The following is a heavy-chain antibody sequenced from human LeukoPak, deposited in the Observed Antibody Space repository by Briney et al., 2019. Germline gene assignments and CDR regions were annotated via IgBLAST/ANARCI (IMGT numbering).Heavy chain of an antibody. CDR2: ISGSGGST. D-gene: IGHD2-8*02. CDR3: AKSSTGSRPVYYYMDV. J-gene: IGHJ6*03. CDR1: GFTFSSYA. Sequence: GGSLRLSCAASGFTFSSYAMSWVRQAPGKGLEWVSAISGSGGSTYYADSVKGRSTISRDNSKNTLYLQMNSLRAEDTAVYYCAKSSTGSRPVYYYMDVWGKGTTVTVSS. V-gene: IGHV3-23*01.